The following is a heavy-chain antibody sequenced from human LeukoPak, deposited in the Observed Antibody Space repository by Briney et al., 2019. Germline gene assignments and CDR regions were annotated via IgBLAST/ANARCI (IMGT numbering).Heavy chain of an antibody. J-gene: IGHJ6*03. CDR3: AKDKASIAARPGDYYYYMDV. D-gene: IGHD6-6*01. V-gene: IGHV3-30*02. Sequence: GGSLRLSCAASGFTFSSYGMHWVRQAPGKGLEWVAFIRYDGSNKYYADSVKGRFTISRDNSKNTLYLQMYSLRAEDTAVYYCAKDKASIAARPGDYYYYMDVWGKGTTVTVSS. CDR2: IRYDGSNK. CDR1: GFTFSSYG.